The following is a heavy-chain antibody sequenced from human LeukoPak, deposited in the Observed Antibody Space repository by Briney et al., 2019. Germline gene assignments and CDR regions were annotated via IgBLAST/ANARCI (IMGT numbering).Heavy chain of an antibody. CDR1: GVSISSSYSY. CDR3: ARQTGSGLFILP. D-gene: IGHD3/OR15-3a*01. Sequence: SETLSLTCTVSGVSISSSYSYWGWLRQPPGMGLEWIGSIYYTGNTYYNASLKSQVAISIDTSKNQFSLKLTSVTAADTAVYYCARQTGSGLFILPGGQGTLVTVSS. CDR2: IYYTGNT. J-gene: IGHJ4*02. V-gene: IGHV4-39*01.